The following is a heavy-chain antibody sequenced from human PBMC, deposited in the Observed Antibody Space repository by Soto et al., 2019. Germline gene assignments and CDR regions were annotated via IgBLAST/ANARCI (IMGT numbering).Heavy chain of an antibody. CDR2: ISYDGSNK. CDR3: ARVKSAGDVSFDY. Sequence: GESLKISCAASGFTFSSYAMHWVRQAPGKGLEWVAVISYDGSNKYYADSVKGRFTISRDNSKNTLYLQMNSLRAEDTAVYYCARVKSAGDVSFDYWGQGTLVTVSS. CDR1: GFTFSSYA. J-gene: IGHJ4*02. D-gene: IGHD7-27*01. V-gene: IGHV3-30*04.